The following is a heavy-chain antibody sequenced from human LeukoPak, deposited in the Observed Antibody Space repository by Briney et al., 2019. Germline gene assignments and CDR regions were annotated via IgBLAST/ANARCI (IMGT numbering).Heavy chain of an antibody. CDR3: AKDRARITMIVVEDAFDI. CDR1: GFTFSSYG. V-gene: IGHV3-30*18. D-gene: IGHD3-22*01. Sequence: GRSLRLSCAASGFTFSSYGMHWVRQAPGKGREWVAVISYDGSNKYYADSVKGRFTISRDNSKNTLYLQMNSLRAEDTAVYYCAKDRARITMIVVEDAFDIWGQGTMVTVSS. CDR2: ISYDGSNK. J-gene: IGHJ3*02.